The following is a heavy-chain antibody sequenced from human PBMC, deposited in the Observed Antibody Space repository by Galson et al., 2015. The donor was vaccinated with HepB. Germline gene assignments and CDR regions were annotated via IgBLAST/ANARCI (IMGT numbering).Heavy chain of an antibody. Sequence: SLRLSCAASGFIFTDYSINWLRQAPGKGLEWVPSISSRNSYLYYADSVKGRFTISRDNTRNSLYLQMNSLRAEDTAVYYCARSDSSSWYYPSDYWGQGTLVTVSS. J-gene: IGHJ4*02. CDR1: GFIFTDYS. CDR3: ARSDSSSWYYPSDY. D-gene: IGHD6-13*01. V-gene: IGHV3-21*01. CDR2: ISSRNSYL.